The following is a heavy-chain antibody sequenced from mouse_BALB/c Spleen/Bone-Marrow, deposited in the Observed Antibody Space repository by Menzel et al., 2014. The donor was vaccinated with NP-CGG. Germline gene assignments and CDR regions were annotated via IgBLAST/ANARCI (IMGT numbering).Heavy chain of an antibody. Sequence: LQESGASMKISCKASGYSFTGYTMNWVKQSHGKNLEWIGLINPYNGGTSYNQKFKGKATLTVDKSSSTAYMELLSLTSEDSAVYYCARGPYYGYYFDYWGQGTTLTVSS. V-gene: IGHV1-26*01. D-gene: IGHD2-10*01. CDR2: INPYNGGT. J-gene: IGHJ2*01. CDR1: GYSFTGYT. CDR3: ARGPYYGYYFDY.